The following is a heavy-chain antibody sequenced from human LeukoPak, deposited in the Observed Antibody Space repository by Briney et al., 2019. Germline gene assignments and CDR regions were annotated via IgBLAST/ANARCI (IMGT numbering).Heavy chain of an antibody. CDR2: INHSGRT. J-gene: IGHJ4*02. V-gene: IGHV4-34*01. CDR1: GGSFNGDY. CDR3: AREGFGELSHFDY. Sequence: SETLSLTCVVYGGSFNGDYWSWIRQPPGRGLEWIGEINHSGRTNYNPSLKSRVTISVDTSKNQFSLKLSSVTAADTAVYYCAREGFGELSHFDYWGQGTLVSVSS. D-gene: IGHD3-10*01.